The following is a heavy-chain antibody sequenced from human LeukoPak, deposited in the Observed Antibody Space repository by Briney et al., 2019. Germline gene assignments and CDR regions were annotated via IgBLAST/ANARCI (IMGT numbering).Heavy chain of an antibody. CDR3: ALTYYDILTGYYPFDY. D-gene: IGHD3-9*01. J-gene: IGHJ4*02. Sequence: TSSETLSLTCTVSGGSISSSSYYWGWIRQPPGKGLEWIGSIYYSGSTYYNPSLKSRVTISVDTSKNQFSLKLSSVTAADTAVYYCALTYYDILTGYYPFDYWGQGTLVTVSS. CDR1: GGSISSSSYY. V-gene: IGHV4-39*01. CDR2: IYYSGST.